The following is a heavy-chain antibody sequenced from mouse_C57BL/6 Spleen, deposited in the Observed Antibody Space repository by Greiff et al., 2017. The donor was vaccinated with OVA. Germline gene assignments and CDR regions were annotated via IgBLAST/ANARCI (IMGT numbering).Heavy chain of an antibody. Sequence: QVQLQQPGAELVMPGASVKLSCKASGYTFTSYWMHWVKQRPGQGLEWIGEIDPSDSYTNYNQKFKGKSTLTVDKSSSTAYMQLSSLTSEDSAVYYCARGYYGSSFYAMDYRGQGTSVTVSS. V-gene: IGHV1-69*01. J-gene: IGHJ4*01. D-gene: IGHD1-1*01. CDR1: GYTFTSYW. CDR2: IDPSDSYT. CDR3: ARGYYGSSFYAMDY.